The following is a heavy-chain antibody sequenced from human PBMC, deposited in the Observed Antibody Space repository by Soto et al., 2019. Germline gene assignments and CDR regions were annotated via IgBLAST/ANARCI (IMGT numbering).Heavy chain of an antibody. J-gene: IGHJ5*02. CDR1: GGSISSGDYY. Sequence: SETLSLTCTVSGGSISSGDYYWSWIRQPPGKGLEWIGYIYYSGSTYYNPSLKSRVTISVDTSKNQFSLKLSSVTAADTAVYYCARNTGLAMVHNWFDPWGQGTLVT. CDR3: ARNTGLAMVHNWFDP. D-gene: IGHD3-10*01. V-gene: IGHV4-30-4*01. CDR2: IYYSGST.